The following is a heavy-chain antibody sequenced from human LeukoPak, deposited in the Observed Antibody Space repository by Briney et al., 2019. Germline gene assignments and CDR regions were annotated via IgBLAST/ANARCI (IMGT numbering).Heavy chain of an antibody. CDR2: TRNKANSYST. CDR3: ARGETATFRGPYFDY. Sequence: GGSLRLSCAASGFTFSEHYMDWVRQTPGKGREWIGRTRNKANSYSTEYAASVKGRFTISRDESKNSLYLQMSSLKTEDTAVYFCARGETATFRGPYFDYWGQGTLVTVSS. D-gene: IGHD5-24*01. V-gene: IGHV3-72*01. J-gene: IGHJ4*02. CDR1: GFTFSEHY.